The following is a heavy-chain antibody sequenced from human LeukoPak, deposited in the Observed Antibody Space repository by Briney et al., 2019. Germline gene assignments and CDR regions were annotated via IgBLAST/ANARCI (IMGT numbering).Heavy chain of an antibody. J-gene: IGHJ5*01. V-gene: IGHV3-66*01. CDR3: APHDWFES. CDR2: IYSGGST. Sequence: GGSLRLSCAVSGVSVSSNYMCWACQAPGKGLEWVSVIYSGGSTYYADSVKGRFTISRDNSKNMLYLQMNSLRVEDTAMYYCAPHDWFESWGQGTLVTVSS. CDR1: GVSVSSNY.